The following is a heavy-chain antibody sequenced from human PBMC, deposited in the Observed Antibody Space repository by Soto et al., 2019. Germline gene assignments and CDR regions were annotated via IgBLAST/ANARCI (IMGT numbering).Heavy chain of an antibody. CDR3: ARSGDSSGYYYVLDY. CDR1: GGSITTYY. CDR2: VYSSGTT. J-gene: IGHJ4*02. D-gene: IGHD3-22*01. Sequence: PSETLSLTCTVSGGSITTYYWSWIRQPPGKGLEWIGYVYSSGTTTYNPSLESRVTISLDTSKNQFSLKLTSVTAADTAVYFCARSGDSSGYYYVLDYWGQGTQVTVSS. V-gene: IGHV4-59*01.